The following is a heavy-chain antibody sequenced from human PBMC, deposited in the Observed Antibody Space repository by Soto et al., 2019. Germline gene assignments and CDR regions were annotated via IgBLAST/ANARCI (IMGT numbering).Heavy chain of an antibody. D-gene: IGHD2-21*02. CDR2: INPSGGST. V-gene: IGHV1-46*01. CDR3: ARDWAAYCGGDCDYFQH. Sequence: ASVKVSCKASGYTFTSYYMHWVRQAPGQGLEWMGIINPSGGSTSYAQKFQGRVTMTRDTSTSTVYMELSSLRSEDTAVYYCARDWAAYCGGDCDYFQHWGQGTLVTGSA. J-gene: IGHJ1*01. CDR1: GYTFTSYY.